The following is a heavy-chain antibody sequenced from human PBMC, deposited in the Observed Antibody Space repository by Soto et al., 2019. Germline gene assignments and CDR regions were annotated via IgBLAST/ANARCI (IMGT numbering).Heavy chain of an antibody. D-gene: IGHD2-21*02. J-gene: IGHJ6*02. Sequence: QVQLVESGGGVVQPGRSLRLSCAASGFTFNSYNMEWVRQAPGKGLEWVTVISFDGSNKYYADSVKGRFTISRDNSKNTLYLQMNSLGAEDTAVYYCAREVGTFYYHYGMDVWGQGTTVTVSS. CDR1: GFTFNSYN. V-gene: IGHV3-30-3*01. CDR3: AREVGTFYYHYGMDV. CDR2: ISFDGSNK.